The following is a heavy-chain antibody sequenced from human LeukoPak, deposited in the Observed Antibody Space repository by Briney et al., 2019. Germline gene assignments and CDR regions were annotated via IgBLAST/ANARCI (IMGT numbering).Heavy chain of an antibody. CDR2: ISYSGGST. D-gene: IGHD4-17*01. V-gene: IGHV3-23*01. CDR3: ARERGDPTGDY. Sequence: PGGSLRLSCAASGFTFSSYAMSWVRQAPGKGLEWVSGISYSGGSTYYADSVKGRFTISRDNAKNSLYLQMNSLRAEDTAVYYCARERGDPTGDYWGQGTLVTVSS. J-gene: IGHJ4*02. CDR1: GFTFSSYA.